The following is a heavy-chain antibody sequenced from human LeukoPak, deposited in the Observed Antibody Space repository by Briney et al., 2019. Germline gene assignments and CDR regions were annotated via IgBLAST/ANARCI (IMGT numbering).Heavy chain of an antibody. Sequence: GGSLRLSCAASGFTFSGYAMHWVRQAPGKGLEYVAAISSSGGSTYYASSVKGRFTISRDDSKNTLYLQMGSLRAEDMALYYCARAIHSSGYPPVDYWGQGTLVTVSS. V-gene: IGHV3-64*01. J-gene: IGHJ4*02. CDR1: GFTFSGYA. CDR2: ISSSGGST. CDR3: ARAIHSSGYPPVDY. D-gene: IGHD3-22*01.